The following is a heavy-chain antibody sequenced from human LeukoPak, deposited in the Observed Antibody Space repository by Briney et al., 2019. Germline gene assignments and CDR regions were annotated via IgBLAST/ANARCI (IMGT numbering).Heavy chain of an antibody. CDR1: GGSISSSSYY. Sequence: PSETLSLTCTVSGGSISSSSYYWGWIRQPPGKGLEWIGSIYYSGSTYYNPSLKSRVTISVDTSKNQFSLKLSSVTAADTAVYYCASPTWSGSGWYVSWGQGTLVTVSS. D-gene: IGHD6-19*01. J-gene: IGHJ5*01. V-gene: IGHV4-39*07. CDR2: IYYSGST. CDR3: ASPTWSGSGWYVS.